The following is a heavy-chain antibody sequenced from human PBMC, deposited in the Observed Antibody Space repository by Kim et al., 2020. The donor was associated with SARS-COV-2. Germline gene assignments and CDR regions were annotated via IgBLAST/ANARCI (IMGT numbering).Heavy chain of an antibody. CDR3: ARDGKSYYEFWSGYEWRSVYNHGIIS. D-gene: IGHD3-3*01. J-gene: IGHJ3*01. Sequence: GGSLRLSCAASGFTFSDYYMSWIRQAPGKGLEWVSYISSSGSTIYYADSVKGRFTIYRDNAKNSLYLQMNSLRAEDTAVYYCARDGKSYYEFWSGYEWRSVYNHGIISWGHGTMVT. CDR2: ISSSGSTI. V-gene: IGHV3-11*01. CDR1: GFTFSDYY.